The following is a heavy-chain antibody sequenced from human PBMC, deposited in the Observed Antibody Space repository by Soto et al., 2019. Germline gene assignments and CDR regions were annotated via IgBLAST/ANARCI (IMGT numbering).Heavy chain of an antibody. CDR3: ARARLLWFGREGFDP. J-gene: IGHJ5*02. CDR1: GGTFSSYA. Sequence: QVQLVQSGAEVKKPGSSVKVSCKASGGTFSSYAISWVRQAPGQGLEWMGGIIPIFGTANYAQKFQGGVTITADKSTSTAYMELSSLRSEETAVYYCARARLLWFGREGFDPWGQGTLVTVSS. CDR2: IIPIFGTA. V-gene: IGHV1-69*06. D-gene: IGHD3-10*01.